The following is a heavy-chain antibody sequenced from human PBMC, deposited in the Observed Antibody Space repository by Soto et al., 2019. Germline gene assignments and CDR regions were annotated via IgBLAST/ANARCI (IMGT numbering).Heavy chain of an antibody. CDR1: GDSFRAANW. D-gene: IGHD2-15*01. V-gene: IGHV4-4*02. J-gene: IGHJ4*02. CDR2: ILHTGST. CDR3: ARSPRRVDGKWYLDY. Sequence: QVQLQESGTGLVKPSGTLSLTCGVSGDSFRAANWWTWVRQPPGKGLEWIGDILHTGSTDYSPSLRSRVTISIDTSKKEFSLNLTAVTAADTAVYYCARSPRRVDGKWYLDYWGQGVLVTVSS.